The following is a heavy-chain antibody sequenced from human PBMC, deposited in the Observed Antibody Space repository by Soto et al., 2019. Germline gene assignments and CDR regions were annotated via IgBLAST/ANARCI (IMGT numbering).Heavy chain of an antibody. CDR3: ARGQNLKYSSGWYVGWFDP. D-gene: IGHD6-19*01. V-gene: IGHV1-3*01. CDR1: GYTFTSYA. Sequence: ASVKVSCKASGYTFTSYAMHWVRQAPGQRLEWMGWINAGNGNTKYSQKFQGRVTITRDTSASTAYMELSSLRSEDTAVYYCARGQNLKYSSGWYVGWFDPWGQGTLVTVSS. J-gene: IGHJ5*02. CDR2: INAGNGNT.